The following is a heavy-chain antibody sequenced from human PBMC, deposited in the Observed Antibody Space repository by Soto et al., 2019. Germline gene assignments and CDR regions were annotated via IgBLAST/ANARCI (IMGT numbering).Heavy chain of an antibody. CDR1: GFPFSTFS. D-gene: IGHD6-19*01. Sequence: EVQLVESGGGSVQPGGSLRLSWPASGFPFSTFSMNWVRQAPGRGLEWISYISGGGRPISYADSVKGRFTISRDNAKNSLYLQMDSLTDEDTAVYYCARDLGWAFDSWGQGTLVTVSS. CDR3: ARDLGWAFDS. CDR2: ISGGGRPI. J-gene: IGHJ4*02. V-gene: IGHV3-48*02.